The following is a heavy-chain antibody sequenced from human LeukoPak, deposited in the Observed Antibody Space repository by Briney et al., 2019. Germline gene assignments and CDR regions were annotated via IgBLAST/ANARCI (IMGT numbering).Heavy chain of an antibody. J-gene: IGHJ4*02. CDR2: IIPIFGTA. CDR3: ARGRITIFGVVTERYYFDY. CDR1: GGTFSSYA. Sequence: GASVKVSCKASGGTFSSYAISWVRQASGQGLEWMGGIIPIFGTANYAQKFQGRVTITADKSTSTAYMELSSLRSEDTAVYYCARGRITIFGVVTERYYFDYWGQGTLVTVSS. D-gene: IGHD3-3*01. V-gene: IGHV1-69*06.